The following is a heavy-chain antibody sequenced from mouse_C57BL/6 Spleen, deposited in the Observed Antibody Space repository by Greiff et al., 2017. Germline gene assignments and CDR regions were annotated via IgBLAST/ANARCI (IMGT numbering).Heavy chain of an antibody. Sequence: VQLQQPGAELVKPGASVKLSCKASGYTFTSYWMQWVKQRPGQGLEWIGEIDPSDSYTNYNQKFKGKATLTVDTSSSTAYMQLSSLTSEDSAVYYCARNWDGALDYWGKGTTLTVSS. J-gene: IGHJ2*01. D-gene: IGHD4-1*01. CDR3: ARNWDGALDY. V-gene: IGHV1-50*01. CDR2: IDPSDSYT. CDR1: GYTFTSYW.